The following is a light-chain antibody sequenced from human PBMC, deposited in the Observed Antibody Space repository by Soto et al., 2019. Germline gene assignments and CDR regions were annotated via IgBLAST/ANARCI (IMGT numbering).Light chain of an antibody. J-gene: IGKJ5*01. CDR3: QQYDSYSIT. Sequence: DIQMTQSPSTLSASVGDRVTITCRASQSISGRLAWYQQKPGKAPKLLMFDASNLDNGVPSRYGGSGSGTEFILTISSLQPEDFATYCCQQYDSYSITFGQGTRLEIK. CDR1: QSISGR. V-gene: IGKV1-5*01. CDR2: DAS.